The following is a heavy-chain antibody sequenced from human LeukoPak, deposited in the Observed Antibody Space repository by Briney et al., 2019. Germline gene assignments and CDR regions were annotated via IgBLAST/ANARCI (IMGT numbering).Heavy chain of an antibody. J-gene: IGHJ4*02. V-gene: IGHV2-70*04. CDR3: ARNVGYGFYFDH. CDR2: IDWDDDK. Sequence: SGPTLVKPTQTLTLTCTFSGFSLSTSGMRVSWIRQPPGKALEWLARIDWDDDKFYSTSLKTRLTISKDTSKNQVVLTMTNMDPVDTATYYCARNVGYGFYFDHWGQGTLVTVSS. D-gene: IGHD3-16*01. CDR1: GFSLSTSGMR.